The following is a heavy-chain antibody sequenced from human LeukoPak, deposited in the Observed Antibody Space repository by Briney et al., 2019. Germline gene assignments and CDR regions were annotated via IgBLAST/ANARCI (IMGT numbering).Heavy chain of an antibody. Sequence: GGSLRLSCAASGFTLSRFSLNWLRQAPGKGLEWVSYISSGSTTIHYADSVKGRFTISRDNAKNALYLQMNSLRDEDSAVYYCARDSGRAGYTYDYWGQGTLVTVSS. J-gene: IGHJ4*02. CDR3: ARDSGRAGYTYDY. CDR1: GFTLSRFS. CDR2: ISSGSTTI. V-gene: IGHV3-48*02. D-gene: IGHD5-24*01.